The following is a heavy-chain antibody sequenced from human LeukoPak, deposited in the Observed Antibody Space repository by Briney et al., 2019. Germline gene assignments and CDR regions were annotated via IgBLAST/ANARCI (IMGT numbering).Heavy chain of an antibody. CDR1: GFTFDDYA. CDR2: ISWNSGNI. Sequence: GRSLRLSCAASGFTFDDYAMHWVRQAPGKGLEGVSGISWNSGNIGYADSVKGRFTISRDNAKNSLYLQMNSLRAEDTAFYYCASTGDRRGDYWGQGTLVTVSS. J-gene: IGHJ4*02. CDR3: ASTGDRRGDY. D-gene: IGHD3-16*01. V-gene: IGHV3-9*01.